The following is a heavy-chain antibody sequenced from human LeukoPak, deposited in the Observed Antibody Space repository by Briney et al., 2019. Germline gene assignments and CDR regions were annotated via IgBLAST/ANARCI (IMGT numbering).Heavy chain of an antibody. V-gene: IGHV1-69*05. CDR1: GGTFSSYA. J-gene: IGHJ4*02. CDR3: ASHSSSWRYYFDY. D-gene: IGHD6-13*01. Sequence: ASVKVSCKASGGTFSSYAISWVRQAPGQGLEWMGRIIPIFGTADYAQKFQGRVTITTDESTSTAYMELSSLRSEDTAVYYCASHSSSWRYYFDYWGQGTLVTVSS. CDR2: IIPIFGTA.